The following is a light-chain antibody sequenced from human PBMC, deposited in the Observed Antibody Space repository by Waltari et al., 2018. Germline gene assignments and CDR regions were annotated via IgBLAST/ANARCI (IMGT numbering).Light chain of an antibody. CDR2: EIG. CDR3: CSFAGYGIYV. V-gene: IGLV2-23*02. Sequence: QSALTQPASVSGSPGQSITISCTAVNSNVDILHLVSWYQHHPGRNPRLLIYEIGQRPSGISNRFSGSKSGNTASLTISGLQPEDEADYFCCSFAGYGIYVFGSGTQVSVL. J-gene: IGLJ1*01. CDR1: NSNVDILHL.